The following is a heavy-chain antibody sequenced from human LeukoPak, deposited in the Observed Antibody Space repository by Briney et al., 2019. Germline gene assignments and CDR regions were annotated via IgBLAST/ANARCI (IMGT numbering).Heavy chain of an antibody. Sequence: PSETLSLTCTVSGDSFTSVTDYWAWIRQPPGKGLEWIASGDYSGGTYYNPSLESRVAISADMSKNQISLKLSSVTAADTAVYYCARASYGSGKNFDYWGQGTLVTVSS. D-gene: IGHD3-10*01. V-gene: IGHV4-39*07. CDR1: GDSFTSVTDY. J-gene: IGHJ4*02. CDR3: ARASYGSGKNFDY. CDR2: GDYSGGT.